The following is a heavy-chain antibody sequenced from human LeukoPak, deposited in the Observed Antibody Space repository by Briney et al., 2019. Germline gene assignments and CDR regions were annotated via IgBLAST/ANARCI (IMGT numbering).Heavy chain of an antibody. Sequence: GGSLRLSCAASGFTFTDYYMSWIRQAPGKGLEWVSYISTSSSYTNYADCVKGRFTISRDNAKNSVYLQMKSLRAEDTAVYYCARVIVGAAAAIRSIDYWGQGTLVTVSS. CDR3: ARVIVGAAAAIRSIDY. V-gene: IGHV3-11*05. CDR2: ISTSSSYT. J-gene: IGHJ4*02. D-gene: IGHD2-2*02. CDR1: GFTFTDYY.